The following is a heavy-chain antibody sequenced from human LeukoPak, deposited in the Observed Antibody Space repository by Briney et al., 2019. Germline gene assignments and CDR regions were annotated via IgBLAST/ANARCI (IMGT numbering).Heavy chain of an antibody. CDR3: ARDQGLTAPPPYGLDV. V-gene: IGHV1-69*04. CDR1: GGIFSSSA. CDR2: IIPVRNIT. D-gene: IGHD5-18*01. J-gene: IGHJ6*02. Sequence: ASVKVSCKASGGIFSSSAITWVRQAPGQELEWMGRIIPVRNITNDAQKFQCRVTITADTSTSTAYMELNSLRSEETAVYYCARDQGLTAPPPYGLDVWGQGTAVTVSS.